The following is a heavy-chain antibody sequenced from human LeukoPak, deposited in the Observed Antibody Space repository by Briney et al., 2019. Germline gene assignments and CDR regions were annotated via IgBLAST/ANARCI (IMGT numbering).Heavy chain of an antibody. CDR2: IIPIFDTA. CDR1: GGTFSSYA. CDR3: AREEERIAIFGVTNSRFDY. Sequence: SVKVSCKASGGTFSSYAISWVRQASGQGLEWMGGIIPIFDTADYAQKFQGRITITADESTSTVYMELSSLRSEDTAVYYCAREEERIAIFGVTNSRFDYWGQGTLVTVSS. D-gene: IGHD3-3*01. J-gene: IGHJ4*02. V-gene: IGHV1-69*13.